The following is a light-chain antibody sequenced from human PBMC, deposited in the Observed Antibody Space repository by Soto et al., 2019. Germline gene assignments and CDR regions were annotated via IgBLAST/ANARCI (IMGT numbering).Light chain of an antibody. V-gene: IGKV3-11*01. Sequence: EIVLPQSPATLSLSPGERATLSCRASQSISSYLAWYQQKPGQAPRLLIYDGSNRATGIPARFSGSGSETDFTLTISSLEPEDFASYYCQQRRSWPLTFGGGTKVEIK. J-gene: IGKJ4*01. CDR1: QSISSY. CDR2: DGS. CDR3: QQRRSWPLT.